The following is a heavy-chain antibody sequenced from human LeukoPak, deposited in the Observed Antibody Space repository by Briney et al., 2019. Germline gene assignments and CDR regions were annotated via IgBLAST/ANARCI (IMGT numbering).Heavy chain of an antibody. V-gene: IGHV3-21*01. J-gene: IGHJ4*02. Sequence: GGSLRLSCAASGFTFSSYNMNWVRQAPGKGLEWVSSISSSSSHTYYVDSVKGRFTISRDNTMNSLYLQMNSLRAEDTAVYYCTREAPHGYSGYDSRDYWGQGTLVTVSS. D-gene: IGHD5-12*01. CDR2: ISSSSSHT. CDR1: GFTFSSYN. CDR3: TREAPHGYSGYDSRDY.